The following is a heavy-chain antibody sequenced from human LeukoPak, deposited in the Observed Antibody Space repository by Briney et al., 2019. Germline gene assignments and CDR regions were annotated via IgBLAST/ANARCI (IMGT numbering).Heavy chain of an antibody. CDR3: VTGILTGYLANDY. CDR1: GGSISSSSYY. Sequence: SETLSLTCTVSGGSISSSSYYWGWIRQPPGKGLEWIGSIYYSGSTYYNPSLKSRVTIPVDTSKNQFSLKLSSVTAADTAVYYCVTGILTGYLANDYWGQGTLVTVSS. V-gene: IGHV4-39*01. J-gene: IGHJ4*02. D-gene: IGHD3-9*01. CDR2: IYYSGST.